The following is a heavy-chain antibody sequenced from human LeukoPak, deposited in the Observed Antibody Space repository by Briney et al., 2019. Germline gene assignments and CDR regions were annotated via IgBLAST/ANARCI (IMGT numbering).Heavy chain of an antibody. D-gene: IGHD3-3*01. CDR1: GFTFSSYA. CDR2: ISYDGSNK. CDR3: ARDTTDFWSGYYSPGAFDI. Sequence: PGGSLRLSCAASGFTFSSYAMHWVRQAPGKGLEWVAVISYDGSNKYYADSVKGRFTISRDNSKNTLYLQMNSLRAEDTAVYYCARDTTDFWSGYYSPGAFDIWGQGTMVTVSS. J-gene: IGHJ3*02. V-gene: IGHV3-30-3*01.